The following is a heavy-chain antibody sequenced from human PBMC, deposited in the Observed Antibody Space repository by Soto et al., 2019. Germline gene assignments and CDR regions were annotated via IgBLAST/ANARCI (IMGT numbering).Heavy chain of an antibody. CDR2: INPSGGST. CDR3: ARDKKFREDSSGSHDAFDI. V-gene: IGHV1-46*01. Sequence: ASVKVSCKASGYTFTSYYMHWVRQAPGQGLEWMGIINPSGGSTSYAQKFQGRVTMTRDTSTSTVYMELSSLRSEDTAVYYCARDKKFREDSSGSHDAFDIWGQGTMVTVSS. D-gene: IGHD3-22*01. J-gene: IGHJ3*02. CDR1: GYTFTSYY.